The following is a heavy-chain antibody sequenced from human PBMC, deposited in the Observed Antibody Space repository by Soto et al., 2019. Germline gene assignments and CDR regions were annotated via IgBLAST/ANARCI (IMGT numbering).Heavy chain of an antibody. CDR2: IYYSGST. V-gene: IGHV4-30-4*01. CDR1: GGSISSGDYY. J-gene: IGHJ4*02. CDR3: ASAARRARTFDY. Sequence: SQTLSLTCTVAGGSISSGDYYWSWIRQPPGKGLEWIGYIYYSGSTYYNPSLKSRVTISVDTSKNQFSLKLSSVTAADTAVYYCASAARRARTFDYWGQGTLVTASS. D-gene: IGHD6-6*01.